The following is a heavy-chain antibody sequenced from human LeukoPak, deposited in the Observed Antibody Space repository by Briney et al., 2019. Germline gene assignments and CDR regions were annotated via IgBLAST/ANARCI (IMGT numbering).Heavy chain of an antibody. V-gene: IGHV3-64*01. J-gene: IGHJ6*02. CDR2: VSSNGGSI. CDR1: GFTFSSHA. Sequence: GGSLRLSCAASGFTFSSHAMLWVRQAPGQGLEYVSGVSSNGGSIYYAKSVKGRFTISRDNSKKTLYLQMGSLRGEDMAVYYCAKSDGLHPSYGMDVWGQGTTVTVSS. CDR3: AKSDGLHPSYGMDV. D-gene: IGHD5-24*01.